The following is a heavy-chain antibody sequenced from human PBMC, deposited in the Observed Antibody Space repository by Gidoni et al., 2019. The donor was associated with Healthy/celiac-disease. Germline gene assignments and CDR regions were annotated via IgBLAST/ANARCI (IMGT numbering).Heavy chain of an antibody. V-gene: IGHV4-61*01. J-gene: IGHJ4*02. CDR3: ATLKWVVAATEDY. Sequence: QVQLQESGPGLVKPSETLSPTCTVSGGSFRSGSYHWSWIRQPPGKGLEWIGYIYYSGSTNYNPSLKSRVTISVDTSKNQFSLKLSSVTAADTAVYYCATLKWVVAATEDYWGQGTLVTVSS. CDR2: IYYSGST. CDR1: GGSFRSGSYH. D-gene: IGHD2-15*01.